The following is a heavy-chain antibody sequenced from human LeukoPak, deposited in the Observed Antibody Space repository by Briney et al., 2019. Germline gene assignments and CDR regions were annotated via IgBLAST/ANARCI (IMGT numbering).Heavy chain of an antibody. Sequence: ASVKVSCKASGYTFTSYGISWVRQPPGQGLEWMGWISPNIGNTNYAQKLQGRVTMTTDTSTSTAYMELRSLRSDDTAVYYCARMQKTISTTVIEYYYYMDVWGKGTTVTVSS. CDR3: ARMQKTISTTVIEYYYYMDV. J-gene: IGHJ6*03. V-gene: IGHV1-18*01. D-gene: IGHD4-11*01. CDR2: ISPNIGNT. CDR1: GYTFTSYG.